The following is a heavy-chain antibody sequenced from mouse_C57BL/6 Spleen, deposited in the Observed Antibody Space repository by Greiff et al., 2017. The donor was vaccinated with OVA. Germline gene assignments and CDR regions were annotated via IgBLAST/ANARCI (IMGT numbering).Heavy chain of an antibody. J-gene: IGHJ4*01. Sequence: EVQLVESGGGLVKPGGSLKLSCAASGFTFSSYAMSWVRQTPEKRLEWVATISDGGSYTYYPDNVKGRFTISRDNAKNNLYLQMSHLKSEDTAMYYCARPCYYSGSENFAMDYGGKGPSAPVS. CDR1: GFTFSSYA. CDR2: ISDGGSYT. CDR3: ARPCYYSGSENFAMDY. D-gene: IGHD1-1*01. V-gene: IGHV5-4*01.